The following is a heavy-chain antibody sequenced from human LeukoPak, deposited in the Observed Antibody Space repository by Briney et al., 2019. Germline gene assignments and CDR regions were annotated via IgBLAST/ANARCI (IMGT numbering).Heavy chain of an antibody. V-gene: IGHV3-23*01. CDR1: GFTFSNFA. J-gene: IGHJ4*02. CDR3: VREATGYSFADY. D-gene: IGHD1-26*01. Sequence: HSGGSLRLSCAASGFTFSNFAMSWIRQAPGKGLEWVSALNGDNTYYADSVKGRFTVSRDNSKNTLYLQMNSLTAEDTAVYYCVREATGYSFADYWGQGTLVSVSS. CDR2: LNGDNT.